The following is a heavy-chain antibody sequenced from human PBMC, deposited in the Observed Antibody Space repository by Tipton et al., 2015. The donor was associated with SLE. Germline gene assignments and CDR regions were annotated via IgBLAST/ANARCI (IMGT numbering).Heavy chain of an antibody. CDR2: INHSGIT. CDR1: GGSISSTTYY. J-gene: IGHJ4*02. CDR3: ARGLGGIDYGDDGDH. D-gene: IGHD4-17*01. Sequence: TLSLTCTVSGGSISSTTYYWGWIRQPPGKGLEWIGEINHSGITNYNPSLKSRVTISVHASKNEFSLRLISVTAADTAVYYCARGLGGIDYGDDGDHWGQGTLVTVSS. V-gene: IGHV4-39*07.